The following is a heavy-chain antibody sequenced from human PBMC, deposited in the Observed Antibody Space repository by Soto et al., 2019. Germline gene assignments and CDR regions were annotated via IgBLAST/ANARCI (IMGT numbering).Heavy chain of an antibody. V-gene: IGHV4-34*01. CDR2: INHSGST. CDR1: AVSFSGYY. D-gene: IGHD3-22*01. J-gene: IGHJ2*01. Sequence: SDTLSLNSAVYAVSFSGYYGGWISQPPGKGLEWIGEINHSGSTNYNPSLKSRVTISVDTSKNPSSLKLSSVTAADTATYYCARMLYFYDKWYFDLWGRGTLVTVCS. CDR3: ARMLYFYDKWYFDL.